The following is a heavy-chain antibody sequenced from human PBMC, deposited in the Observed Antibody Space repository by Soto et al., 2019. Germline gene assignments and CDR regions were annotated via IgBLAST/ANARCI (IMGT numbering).Heavy chain of an antibody. CDR1: GFPFSSYN. V-gene: IGHV3-21*02. D-gene: IGHD5-18*01. CDR2: ISASSSI. Sequence: EEQLVESGGGLVKPGGSLRLSCAASGFPFSSYNMNWVRQAPGKGLEWVASISASSSIYYADSVKGRFTISRDNAKNSLNLQMNDLRAEETAVYYCARDEGGYRYGRRQYHFDSWGQGTLVTVSP. J-gene: IGHJ4*02. CDR3: ARDEGGYRYGRRQYHFDS.